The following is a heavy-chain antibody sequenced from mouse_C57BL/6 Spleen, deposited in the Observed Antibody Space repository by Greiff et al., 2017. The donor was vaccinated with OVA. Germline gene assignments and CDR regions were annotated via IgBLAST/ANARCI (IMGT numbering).Heavy chain of an antibody. Sequence: VQLQQSGPELVKPGASVKISCKASGYAFSSSWMNWVKQRPGKGLEWIGRIYPGDGDTNYNGKFKGKATLTADKSSSTAYMQLSSLTSEDSAVYFCAPMVTTRNLGFAYWGQGTLVTVSA. CDR1: GYAFSSSW. J-gene: IGHJ3*01. V-gene: IGHV1-82*01. CDR3: APMVTTRNLGFAY. D-gene: IGHD2-2*01. CDR2: IYPGDGDT.